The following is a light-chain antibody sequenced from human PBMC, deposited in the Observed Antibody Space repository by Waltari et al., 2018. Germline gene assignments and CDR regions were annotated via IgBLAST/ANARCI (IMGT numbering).Light chain of an antibody. Sequence: DIQMNQSPSSLSASVGDTVTITCRASQGISSYLNWFQQKPGKAPKLLIYSATTLQRGVPSRFSGSGSGTEFTLTISSLQPEDFAAYYCLQHNSYPFTFGPGTKLDIK. CDR2: SAT. V-gene: IGKV1-17*01. CDR1: QGISSY. CDR3: LQHNSYPFT. J-gene: IGKJ3*01.